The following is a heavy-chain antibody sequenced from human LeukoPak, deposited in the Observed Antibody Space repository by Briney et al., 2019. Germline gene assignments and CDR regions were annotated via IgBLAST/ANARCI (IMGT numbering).Heavy chain of an antibody. J-gene: IGHJ4*02. CDR2: IYYNGST. D-gene: IGHD6-19*01. V-gene: IGHV4-59*08. Sequence: SETLSLTCTVSGGSISSYYWSWIRQPPGQGLEWIGYIYYNGSTNYNPSLKSRVTISVDTSKNQFSLKLTSVTAADTAVYYCARQSRGIAVAGLDYWGQGTLVTVSS. CDR3: ARQSRGIAVAGLDY. CDR1: GGSISSYY.